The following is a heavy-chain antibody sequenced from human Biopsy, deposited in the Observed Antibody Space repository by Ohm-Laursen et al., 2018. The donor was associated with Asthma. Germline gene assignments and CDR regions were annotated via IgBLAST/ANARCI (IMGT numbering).Heavy chain of an antibody. CDR2: IMPIFGTP. V-gene: IGHV1-69*13. CDR1: GGTFSSDA. Sequence: SVKVSCKASGGTFSSDAISWVRQAPGQGLEWMGGIMPIFGTPNYAQKFQHRLTITADDSTTTVYMGLSSLKLEDTAVYFCARSYCGGDCYSPFDYWGQGSLVTVSS. J-gene: IGHJ4*02. CDR3: ARSYCGGDCYSPFDY. D-gene: IGHD2-21*01.